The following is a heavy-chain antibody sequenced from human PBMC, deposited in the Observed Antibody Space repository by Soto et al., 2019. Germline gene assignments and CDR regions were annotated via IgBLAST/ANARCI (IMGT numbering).Heavy chain of an antibody. Sequence: QVHLQQWGAGLLKPSETLSLTCAVYGGSVNGYYWNWIRQPPGKGLEWIGEINHTGVSHYNPPPKSLVTMSVDTSKNQYSLRLSSVTAADTAIDYCATRITVFVLLIPPFDPWGQGTQVTVSS. CDR2: INHTGVS. J-gene: IGHJ5*02. D-gene: IGHD3-3*01. CDR3: ATRITVFVLLIPPFDP. CDR1: GGSVNGYY. V-gene: IGHV4-34*02.